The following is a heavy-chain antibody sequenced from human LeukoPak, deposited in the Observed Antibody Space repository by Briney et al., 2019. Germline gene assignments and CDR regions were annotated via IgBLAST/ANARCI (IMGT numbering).Heavy chain of an antibody. CDR1: GFAITNYA. J-gene: IGHJ5*02. V-gene: IGHV1-18*01. Sequence: GASVKVSCKGSGFAITNYAITWVRQAPGQGLEWMGWINAYNGNTNYAQNLQGRVTLTTDTSTSTAYMELRSLRSDDTAVYYCAYTSCYSACPNWFDPWGQGTLVTVSS. CDR2: INAYNGNT. CDR3: AYTSCYSACPNWFDP. D-gene: IGHD2-2*01.